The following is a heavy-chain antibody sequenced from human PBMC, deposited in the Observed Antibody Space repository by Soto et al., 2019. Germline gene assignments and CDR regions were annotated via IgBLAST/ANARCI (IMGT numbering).Heavy chain of an antibody. V-gene: IGHV4-39*01. CDR1: NGSVSTATYY. CDR2: IYYSGTT. D-gene: IGHD3-10*01. Sequence: QLQLQESGPGLVKPSETLSLTCIVSNGSVSTATYYWAWIRQAPGKGLEWIGSIYYSGTTYYNPSLKSRVTISVDTSKSQFSLRLTSVTAADTAVYYCARHQREFLRHFDRWGQGTLVTVSS. CDR3: ARHQREFLRHFDR. J-gene: IGHJ4*02.